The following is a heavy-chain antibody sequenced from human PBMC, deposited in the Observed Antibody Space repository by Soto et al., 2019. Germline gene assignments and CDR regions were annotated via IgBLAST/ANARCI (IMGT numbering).Heavy chain of an antibody. CDR2: ISAYNGNT. V-gene: IGHV1-18*01. J-gene: IGHJ5*02. D-gene: IGHD3-22*01. Sequence: ASVKVSCTASGYTFTSYGISWVRQAPGQGLEWMGWISAYNGNTNYAQKPQGRVTMTTDTSTSTAYMELRSLRSDDTAVYYCARDFSDSSGYYPNWFDPWGQGALVTVSS. CDR1: GYTFTSYG. CDR3: ARDFSDSSGYYPNWFDP.